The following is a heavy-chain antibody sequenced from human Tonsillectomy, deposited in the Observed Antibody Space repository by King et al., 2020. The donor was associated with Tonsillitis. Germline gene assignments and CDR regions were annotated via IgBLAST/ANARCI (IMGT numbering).Heavy chain of an antibody. CDR2: IGTAGDT. Sequence: VQLVESGGGLVQPGGSLRLSCAASGFTFSSYDMHWVRQATGKGLEWVSAIGTAGDTYYPGSVKGRFTISRENAKNSLYLQMNSLRAGDTAVYYCARSDFWSGYYGRINCYFDLWGRGTLVTVSS. CDR1: GFTFSSYD. D-gene: IGHD3-3*01. V-gene: IGHV3-13*01. J-gene: IGHJ2*01. CDR3: ARSDFWSGYYGRINCYFDL.